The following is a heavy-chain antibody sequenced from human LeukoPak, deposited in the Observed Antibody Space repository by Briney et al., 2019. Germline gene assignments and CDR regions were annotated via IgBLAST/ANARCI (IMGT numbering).Heavy chain of an antibody. Sequence: SETLSLTCTVSGYSISSGYYWGWIRQPPGKGLEWIGSIYHSGGTYYNPSLKSRVTISVDTSKNQFSLKLSSVTAADTAVYYCARDQGAVAGSVDYWGQGTLVTVSS. V-gene: IGHV4-38-2*02. D-gene: IGHD6-19*01. CDR2: IYHSGGT. J-gene: IGHJ4*02. CDR1: GYSISSGYY. CDR3: ARDQGAVAGSVDY.